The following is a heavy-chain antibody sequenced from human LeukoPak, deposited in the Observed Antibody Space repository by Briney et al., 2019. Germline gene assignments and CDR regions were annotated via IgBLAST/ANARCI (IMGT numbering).Heavy chain of an antibody. J-gene: IGHJ6*02. CDR1: GGSISSSNW. CDR2: INHSGST. CDR3: ARGRSYGPFTLYYYYGMDV. Sequence: KPSGTLSLTCAVSGGSISSSNWWSWIRQPPGKGLEWIGEINHSGSTNYNPSLKSRVTISVDTSKNQFSLKLSSVTAADTAVYYCARGRSYGPFTLYYYYGMDVWGQGTTVTVSS. V-gene: IGHV4-4*02. D-gene: IGHD5-18*01.